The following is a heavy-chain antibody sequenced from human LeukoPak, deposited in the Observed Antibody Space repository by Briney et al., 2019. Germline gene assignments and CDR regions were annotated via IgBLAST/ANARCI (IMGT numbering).Heavy chain of an antibody. Sequence: PGESLKISCKGSGYSFTSQWIAWVRQMPGKGLEWMGIIHPGDSDTRYSPSFQGQVTISADKSISTAYLQWSSLKASDTAMYYCARQTKGSGSYYSSFDYWGQGTLVTVSS. CDR1: GYSFTSQW. D-gene: IGHD3-10*01. J-gene: IGHJ4*02. CDR3: ARQTKGSGSYYSSFDY. CDR2: IHPGDSDT. V-gene: IGHV5-51*01.